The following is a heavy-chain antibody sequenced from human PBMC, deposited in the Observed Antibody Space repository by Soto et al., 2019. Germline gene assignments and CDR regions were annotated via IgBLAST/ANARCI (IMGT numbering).Heavy chain of an antibody. D-gene: IGHD5-18*01. V-gene: IGHV4-30-4*01. Sequence: KTSETLSLTCTVSGGSISSGDYYWSWIRQPPGKGLEWIGYIYYSGSTYYNPSLKSRVTISVDTSKNQFSLKLSSVTAADTAVYYCARMESFGSLNWFDPWGQGTLVTVSS. CDR1: GGSISSGDYY. J-gene: IGHJ5*02. CDR3: ARMESFGSLNWFDP. CDR2: IYYSGST.